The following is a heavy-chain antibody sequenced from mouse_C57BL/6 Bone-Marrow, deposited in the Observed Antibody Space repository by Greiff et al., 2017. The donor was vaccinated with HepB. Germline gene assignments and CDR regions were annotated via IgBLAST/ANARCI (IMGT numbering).Heavy chain of an antibody. CDR2: INPYNGGT. J-gene: IGHJ2*01. CDR1: GYTFTDYY. D-gene: IGHD1-1*01. CDR3: ASPNYGSSYVDYFDY. V-gene: IGHV1-19*01. Sequence: EVQLQQSGPVLVKPGASVKMSCKASGYTFTDYYMNWVKQSHGKSLEWIGVINPYNGGTSYNQKFKGKATLTADKSSSTAYMELRSLTSEDSAVYFCASPNYGSSYVDYFDYWGQGTTLTVSS.